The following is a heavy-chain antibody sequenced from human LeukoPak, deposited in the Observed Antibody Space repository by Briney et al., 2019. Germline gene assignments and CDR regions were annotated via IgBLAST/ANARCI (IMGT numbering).Heavy chain of an antibody. CDR1: GYTFTSYG. J-gene: IGHJ4*02. V-gene: IGHV7-4-1*02. CDR3: ARGNRKIAVDI. D-gene: IGHD6-19*01. Sequence: ASVKVSCKASGYTFTSYGISWVRQAPGQGLEWMGWINTNTGNPTYAQGFTGRFVFSLDTSVSTAYLQINSLKAEDTAVYYCARGNRKIAVDIWGQGTLVTVSS. CDR2: INTNTGNP.